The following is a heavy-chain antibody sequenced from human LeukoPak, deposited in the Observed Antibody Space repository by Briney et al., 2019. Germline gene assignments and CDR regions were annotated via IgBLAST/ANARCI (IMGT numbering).Heavy chain of an antibody. CDR2: IYYSGST. J-gene: IGHJ4*02. D-gene: IGHD6-19*01. CDR1: GGSITNYY. Sequence: SETLSLTCTVSGGSITNYYWGWIRQPPGKGLVWIGYIYYSGSTNYNPSLKSRVTMSVDTSKNQFSLKLSSVTAADTAVYYCARTVHYSSGWAPTYYFDYWGQGTLVSVSS. CDR3: ARTVHYSSGWAPTYYFDY. V-gene: IGHV4-59*01.